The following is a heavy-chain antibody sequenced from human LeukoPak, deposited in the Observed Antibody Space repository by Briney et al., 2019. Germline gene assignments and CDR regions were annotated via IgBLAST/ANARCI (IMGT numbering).Heavy chain of an antibody. CDR2: ISWNSGSI. V-gene: IGHV3-9*01. CDR1: GFTFDDYA. Sequence: PGRSLRLSCAASGFTFDDYAMHWVRQAPGKGLEWVSGISWNSGSIGYADSVKGRFTISRDNAKNSLYLQMNSLRAEDTALYYCAKDTMVRGGPPSMAFDIWGQGTMVTVSS. CDR3: AKDTMVRGGPPSMAFDI. J-gene: IGHJ3*02. D-gene: IGHD3-10*01.